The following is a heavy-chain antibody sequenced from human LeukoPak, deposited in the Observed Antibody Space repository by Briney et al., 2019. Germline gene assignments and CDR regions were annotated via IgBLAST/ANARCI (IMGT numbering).Heavy chain of an antibody. J-gene: IGHJ4*02. CDR1: GFTFSSYG. CDR3: SKDPSFRPGYFDY. CDR2: IRYDGSNK. V-gene: IGHV3-30*02. Sequence: GGSLRLSCAASGFTFSSYGMHWVRQAPGKGLEWVAFIRYDGSNKYYADSVKGRFTISRDNSKNTLYLQMNSLRAEDTAVYYCSKDPSFRPGYFDYWGQGTLVTVSS.